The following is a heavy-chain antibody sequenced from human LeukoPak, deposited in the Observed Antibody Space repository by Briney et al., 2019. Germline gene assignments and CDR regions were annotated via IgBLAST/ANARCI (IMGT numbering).Heavy chain of an antibody. CDR2: ISAYNGNT. CDR3: ARDRQSGYYFRGGYDY. J-gene: IGHJ4*02. D-gene: IGHD3-22*01. V-gene: IGHV1-18*01. Sequence: GASVXXSXXXSXXTXXSXGIXXXRXAPGQGLEWMGWISAYNGNTNYAQKLQGRVTMTTDTSTSTAYMELRSLRSDDTAVYYCARDRQSGYYFRGGYDYWGQGTLVNVSS. CDR1: XXTXXSXG.